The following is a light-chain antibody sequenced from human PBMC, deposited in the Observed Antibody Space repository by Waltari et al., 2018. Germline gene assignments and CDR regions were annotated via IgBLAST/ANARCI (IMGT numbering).Light chain of an antibody. CDR2: EVS. J-gene: IGLJ2*01. V-gene: IGLV2-23*02. CDR3: CSYAGLVV. CDR1: SSDVGSYNL. Sequence: QSALTQPASVSGSPGQSITISCTGTSSDVGSYNLVSWYQQHPGKAPKLMIYEVSKRPSGVSNPFSGSKSGTTASLTISGLQAEDEADYYCCSYAGLVVFGGGTKLTVL.